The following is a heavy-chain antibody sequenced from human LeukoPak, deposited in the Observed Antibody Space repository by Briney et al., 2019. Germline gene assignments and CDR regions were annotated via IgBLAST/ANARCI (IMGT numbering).Heavy chain of an antibody. V-gene: IGHV3-30-3*01. J-gene: IGHJ4*02. CDR1: GFTFSTYA. D-gene: IGHD3-22*01. CDR3: ARGPDLYDSDRYFDY. CDR2: ISYDGSNK. Sequence: GGSLRLSCAASGFTFSTYAMHWVRQAPGKGLEWVTTISYDGSNKYYADPVKGRFTISRDNSKNTLYLQMNSLRGEDTAVYHCARGPDLYDSDRYFDYWGQGTLVTVSS.